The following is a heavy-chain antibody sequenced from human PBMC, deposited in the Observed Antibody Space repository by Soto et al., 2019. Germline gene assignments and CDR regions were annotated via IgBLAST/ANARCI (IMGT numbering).Heavy chain of an antibody. Sequence: VQLSESGPGLVKPSETLSLTFTVSGGSISSSSWSWIRQPPGKGLEWIGYIYYSGSTNYHPSRKSRVTISVDTCKNQFSLKLSSVTAADTAVYYCARDDPPDCPFDIWGQGTKVTVSA. V-gene: IGHV4-59*01. J-gene: IGHJ3*02. D-gene: IGHD2-15*01. CDR1: GGSISSSS. CDR3: ARDDPPDCPFDI. CDR2: IYYSGST.